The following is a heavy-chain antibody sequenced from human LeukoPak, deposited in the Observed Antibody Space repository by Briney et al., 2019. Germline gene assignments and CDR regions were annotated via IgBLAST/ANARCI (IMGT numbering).Heavy chain of an antibody. D-gene: IGHD3-10*01. CDR1: GFTFGDYA. J-gene: IGHJ4*02. V-gene: IGHV3-30*04. Sequence: PGGSLRLSCTASGFTFGDYAMSWFRQAPGKGLEWVAVISYDGSNKYYADSVKGRFTISRDNSKNTLYLQMNSLRAEDTAVYYCARDLREIWFGELYTFEKLDFWGQGTLVTVSS. CDR3: ARDLREIWFGELYTFEKLDF. CDR2: ISYDGSNK.